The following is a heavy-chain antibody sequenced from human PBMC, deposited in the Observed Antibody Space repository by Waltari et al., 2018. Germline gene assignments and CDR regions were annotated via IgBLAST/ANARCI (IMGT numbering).Heavy chain of an antibody. D-gene: IGHD2-15*01. Sequence: QVQLQESGPGLVKPSETLSLTCTVSGGSISSHYWRWIRQPPGKGLEWIGYIYYSGSTNYNPSRKGRVTISVDTSKNQFSLKLSSVTAADTAVYYCARAGYCSGGSCYQARGAFDIWGQGTMVTVSS. J-gene: IGHJ3*02. CDR2: IYYSGST. V-gene: IGHV4-59*11. CDR3: ARAGYCSGGSCYQARGAFDI. CDR1: GGSISSHY.